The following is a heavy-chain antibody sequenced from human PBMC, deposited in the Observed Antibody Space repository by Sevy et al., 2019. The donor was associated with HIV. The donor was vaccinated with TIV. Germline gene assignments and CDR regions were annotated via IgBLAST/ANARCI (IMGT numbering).Heavy chain of an antibody. CDR3: ARVSKRIFGVVIIHYYGMDV. CDR2: IKQDGSEK. V-gene: IGHV3-7*04. Sequence: GGSLRLSCAASGFTFSSYWMSWVRQAPGKGLEWVANIKQDGSEKYYVDSVKGRFTISRDNAKNSLYLQMNSLGAEDTAVYYCARVSKRIFGVVIIHYYGMDVWGQGTTVTVSS. CDR1: GFTFSSYW. J-gene: IGHJ6*02. D-gene: IGHD3-3*01.